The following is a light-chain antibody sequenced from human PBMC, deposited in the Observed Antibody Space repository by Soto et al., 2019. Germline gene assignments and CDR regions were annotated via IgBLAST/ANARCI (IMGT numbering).Light chain of an antibody. Sequence: QSVLTQPASVSGSRGQSIIISCVGRNTDVGQDKSVSWYQQGPGKAPKLLIFEVTNRPSGVSNRFSGSRSGNTASLTISGLQAEDEADYYCSSYSATNTLVFGSGTKLTVL. CDR1: NTDVGQDKS. CDR2: EVT. V-gene: IGLV2-14*01. CDR3: SSYSATNTLV. J-gene: IGLJ1*01.